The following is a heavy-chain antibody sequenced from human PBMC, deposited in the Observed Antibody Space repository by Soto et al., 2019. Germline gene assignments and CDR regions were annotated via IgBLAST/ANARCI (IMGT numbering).Heavy chain of an antibody. J-gene: IGHJ4*02. CDR3: ARHGDGYNYGTFTGFHY. Sequence: SETLSLTCMVSSGSIRSYYWSWIRQPPGRGLEWIVYIYFIGYTDYNPALKSRVTISVDTSKIQFSLELSSVTAADTAVYYCARHGDGYNYGTFTGFHYWGQGTLVTVSS. CDR1: SGSIRSYY. CDR2: IYFIGYT. V-gene: IGHV4-59*08. D-gene: IGHD5-12*01.